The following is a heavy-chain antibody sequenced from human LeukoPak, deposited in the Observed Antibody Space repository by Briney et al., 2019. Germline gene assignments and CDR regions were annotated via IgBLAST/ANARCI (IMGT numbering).Heavy chain of an antibody. Sequence: AGGSLRLSCAASGMSFSSFGMHWVRQAPGKGLEWVALIWYDGSKKYYADSVKGRFTISRDNSKNTLYLQMNSLRAEDTAVYYCAKDLEGSGSYFDYWGQGTLVTVSS. CDR1: GMSFSSFG. V-gene: IGHV3-30*02. CDR2: IWYDGSKK. D-gene: IGHD1-26*01. CDR3: AKDLEGSGSYFDY. J-gene: IGHJ4*02.